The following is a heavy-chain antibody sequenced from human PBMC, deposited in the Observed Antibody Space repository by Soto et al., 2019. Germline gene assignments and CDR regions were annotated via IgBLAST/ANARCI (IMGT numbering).Heavy chain of an antibody. CDR1: GFTFGSYW. D-gene: IGHD3-22*01. CDR3: ARGARGYPMSY. V-gene: IGHV3-7*03. CDR2: IKQDGSEK. Sequence: GGSLRLSCAASGFTFGSYWMIWVRQAPGKGLEWVANIKQDGSEKYYVDSVKGRFTISRDNAKNSLYLQMNSLRAEDTAVYYCARGARGYPMSYWGQGTLVTVSS. J-gene: IGHJ4*02.